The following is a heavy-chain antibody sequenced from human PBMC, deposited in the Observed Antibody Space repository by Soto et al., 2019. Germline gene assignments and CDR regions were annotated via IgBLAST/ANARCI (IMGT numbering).Heavy chain of an antibody. J-gene: IGHJ5*02. CDR3: ASLYYDILTGYRWFDP. CDR2: IYHSGST. CDR1: GASIGSGDYY. V-gene: IGHV4-30-4*08. D-gene: IGHD3-9*01. Sequence: SETLSLTCTVSGASIGSGDYYWSWIRQHPGKGLEWIGYIYHSGSTYYNPSLKSRVTISVDTSKNQFSLKLSSVTAADTALYYCASLYYDILTGYRWFDPWGQGTLVTVSS.